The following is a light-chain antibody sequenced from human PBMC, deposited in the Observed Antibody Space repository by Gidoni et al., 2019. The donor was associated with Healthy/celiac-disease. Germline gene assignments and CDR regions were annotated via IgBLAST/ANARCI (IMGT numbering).Light chain of an antibody. Sequence: EKTITTGKSSQSVLYNSNNKNYLAWYQQKPGQHPKLLIYWASTRESGVPDRFSGSGSGTDFTLTISSLQAEYLAVYYCKQYYSTPLTFGGGTKVEIK. CDR1: QSVLYNSNNKNY. J-gene: IGKJ4*01. V-gene: IGKV4-1*01. CDR2: WAS. CDR3: KQYYSTPLT.